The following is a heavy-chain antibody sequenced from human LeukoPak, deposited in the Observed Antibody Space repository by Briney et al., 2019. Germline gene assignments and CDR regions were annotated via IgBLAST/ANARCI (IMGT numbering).Heavy chain of an antibody. V-gene: IGHV5-51*01. CDR2: IYPGDSDT. CDR1: GYSFASYW. Sequence: GESLKISRKGSGYSFASYWIGWVRQMPGKGLEWMGIIYPGDSDTRYSPSFRGQVTISADRSISTAYLQWSSLKASDTAMYYCARQHDPFDYWGQGTLVTVSS. CDR3: ARQHDPFDY. J-gene: IGHJ4*02.